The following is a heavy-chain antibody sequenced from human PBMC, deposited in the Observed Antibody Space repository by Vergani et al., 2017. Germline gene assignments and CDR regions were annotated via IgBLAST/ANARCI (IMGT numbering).Heavy chain of an antibody. CDR2: IRSDESRR. V-gene: IGHV3-30*02. CDR1: GFIFKDIW. CDR3: AKEGGGYCSGGTCYPEY. D-gene: IGHD2-15*01. Sequence: VQLVESGGTLVRPGGSLRLSCAASGFIFKDIWMTWVRQAPGKGLEWVASIRSDESRRYYGDSMEGPFTISRDNSKNTLYLQMKSLRPEDTAVYYCAKEGGGYCSGGTCYPEYWGQGTLVIVSS. J-gene: IGHJ4*02.